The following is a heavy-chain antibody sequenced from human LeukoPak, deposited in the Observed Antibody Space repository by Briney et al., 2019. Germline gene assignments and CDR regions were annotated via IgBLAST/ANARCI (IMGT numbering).Heavy chain of an antibody. CDR1: GGSVRRGNYY. V-gene: IGHV4-61*02. CDR3: GRHLHSYDIIDY. Sequence: SETLSLTCTVSGGSVRRGNYYWTWIRQPAGSGLEWIGRIYTSGTTDYNPPLRTRVTISVDASRNQFSLKLSSVTAADTAVYYCGRHLHSYDIIDYWGQGTLVTVSS. CDR2: IYTSGTT. J-gene: IGHJ4*02. D-gene: IGHD5-18*01.